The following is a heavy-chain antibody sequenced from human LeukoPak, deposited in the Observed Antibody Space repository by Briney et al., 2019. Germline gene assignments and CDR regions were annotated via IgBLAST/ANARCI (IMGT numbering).Heavy chain of an antibody. CDR3: ARDRCNSTTCASRGAFDI. Sequence: PSETLSLTCTVSGGSISSYYWSWIRQPAGKGLEWIGRIYTSGSTSYNPSLTSRVTMSVDTSKNQFSLKLTSVTAADTAVYYCARDRCNSTTCASRGAFDIWGQGTMVTVS. CDR1: GGSISSYY. CDR2: IYTSGST. J-gene: IGHJ3*02. D-gene: IGHD2-2*01. V-gene: IGHV4-4*07.